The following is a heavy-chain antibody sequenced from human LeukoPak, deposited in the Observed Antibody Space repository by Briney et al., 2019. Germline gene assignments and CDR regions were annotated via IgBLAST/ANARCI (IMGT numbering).Heavy chain of an antibody. CDR3: ASSSSHRIAAGGDY. D-gene: IGHD6-13*01. CDR1: GFTFSNYW. Sequence: GGSLRLSCAASGFTFSNYWMHWVRQAPGKGLVWVSRINSDGSGRNYADSVKGRFTISRDNAKNTLYLQMNSLRAEDTAVYYCASSSSHRIAAGGDYWGQGTLVTVSS. J-gene: IGHJ4*02. V-gene: IGHV3-74*01. CDR2: INSDGSGR.